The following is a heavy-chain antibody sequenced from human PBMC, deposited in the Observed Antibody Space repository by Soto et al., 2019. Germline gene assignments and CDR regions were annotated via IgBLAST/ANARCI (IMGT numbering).Heavy chain of an antibody. Sequence: SQTLSLTCAISGDSVSSNSAAWNWIRQSPSRGLEWLVRTYYRAKWNNDYAISVKSRITINPHTSKNQFSLKLNSVTPEDTAGYYCARAYCGGGCYSNDYYDMDVWGKGTTVTVSS. J-gene: IGHJ6*03. D-gene: IGHD2-21*02. V-gene: IGHV6-1*01. CDR1: GDSVSSNSAA. CDR3: ARAYCGGGCYSNDYYDMDV. CDR2: TYYRAKWNN.